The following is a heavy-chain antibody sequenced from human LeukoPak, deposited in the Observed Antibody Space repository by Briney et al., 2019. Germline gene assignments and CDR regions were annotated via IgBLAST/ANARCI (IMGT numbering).Heavy chain of an antibody. CDR1: GFTFSSYS. CDR2: ISSSSSYI. Sequence: GGSLRPSCAASGFTFSSYSMNWVRQAPGKGLEWVSSISSSSSYIYYADSVKGRFTISRDNAKNSLYLQMNSLRAEDTAVYYCARDRGGSLGAADYWGQGTLVTVSS. D-gene: IGHD1-26*01. V-gene: IGHV3-21*01. CDR3: ARDRGGSLGAADY. J-gene: IGHJ4*02.